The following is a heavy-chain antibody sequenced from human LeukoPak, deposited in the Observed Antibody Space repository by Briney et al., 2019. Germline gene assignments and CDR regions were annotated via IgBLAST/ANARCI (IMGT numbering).Heavy chain of an antibody. CDR1: GFTFSSYG. CDR2: IKEDGNEK. CDR3: ARGGYSYGNF. Sequence: GGSLRLSCAASGFTFSSYGMHWVRQAPGKGLEWVARIKEDGNEKYYVDSVKGRFTVSRDNPKNSLYLQMNSLRAEDTAVYYCARGGYSYGNFWGQGTLVTVSS. V-gene: IGHV3-7*01. J-gene: IGHJ4*02. D-gene: IGHD5-18*01.